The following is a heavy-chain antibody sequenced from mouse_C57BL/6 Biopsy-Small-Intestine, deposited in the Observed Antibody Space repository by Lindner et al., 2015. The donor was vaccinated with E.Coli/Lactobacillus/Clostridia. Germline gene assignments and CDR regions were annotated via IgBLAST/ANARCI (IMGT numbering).Heavy chain of an antibody. CDR2: IYPGDGHT. J-gene: IGHJ1*03. Sequence: VQLQESGPELVKPGASVKISCKASGYAFSSSWMNWVKQRPGKGLERIGRIYPGDGHTNYNGKFMGRATLTADKSSSTAYMELRSLTSDDSAVYYCTKVGRGYFDVWGTGTTVTVSS. D-gene: IGHD4-1*01. V-gene: IGHV1-82*01. CDR1: GYAFSSSW. CDR3: TKVGRGYFDV.